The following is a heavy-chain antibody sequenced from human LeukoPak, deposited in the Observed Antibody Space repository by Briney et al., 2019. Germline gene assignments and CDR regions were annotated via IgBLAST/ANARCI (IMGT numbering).Heavy chain of an antibody. V-gene: IGHV5-10-1*01. J-gene: IGHJ6*04. CDR3: ARTSSPQLGYYGMDV. Sequence: GESLKISCKGSGYSFTSYWISWVRQMPGKGLEWMGRIDPSDSYTNYSPSFQGDVTISADKSISTAYLQWSSLKASDTAMYYCARTSSPQLGYYGMDVWGKGTAVTVSS. D-gene: IGHD6-13*01. CDR2: IDPSDSYT. CDR1: GYSFTSYW.